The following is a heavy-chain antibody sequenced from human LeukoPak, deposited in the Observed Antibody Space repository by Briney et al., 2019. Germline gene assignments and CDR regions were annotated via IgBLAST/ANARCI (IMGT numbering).Heavy chain of an antibody. J-gene: IGHJ4*02. Sequence: PGKSLRLSCAASGFTLGKYAMHWVRQAPGKGLEWVAFISYDGNKKYYADSMKGRFTISRDNSKNTLYLQVNSLRTEDTAVYYCAKDGYYDILTDDFKSGGGRTHFDNWGRGTLVTVSS. CDR1: GFTLGKYA. CDR2: ISYDGNKK. D-gene: IGHD3-9*01. CDR3: AKDGYYDILTDDFKSGGGRTHFDN. V-gene: IGHV3-30*18.